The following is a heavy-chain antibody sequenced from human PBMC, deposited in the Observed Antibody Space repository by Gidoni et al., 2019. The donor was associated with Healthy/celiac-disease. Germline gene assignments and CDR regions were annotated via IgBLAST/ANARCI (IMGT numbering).Heavy chain of an antibody. CDR1: GGSISSYY. CDR2: VYTSGST. D-gene: IGHD1-26*01. CDR3: ATLTRTVSGSYFGY. V-gene: IGHV4-4*07. Sequence: QVQLQESGPGLVKPSETLSLTCTVSGGSISSYYWSWIRQPAGKGLEWIGRVYTSGSTNYNPSLKSRVSMSVDTSKNQFSLKLSSVTAADTAVYYCATLTRTVSGSYFGYWGQGTLVTVSS. J-gene: IGHJ4*02.